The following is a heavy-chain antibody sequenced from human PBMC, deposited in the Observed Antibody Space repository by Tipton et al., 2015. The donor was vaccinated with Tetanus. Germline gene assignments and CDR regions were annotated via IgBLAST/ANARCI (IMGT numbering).Heavy chain of an antibody. V-gene: IGHV4-31*02. CDR3: ARTPDYYYGMDV. CDR2: IYYSGTS. J-gene: IGHJ6*02. CDR1: GDSISSGPYS. Sequence: LRLSCTVSGDSISSGPYSWSWLRQHPGKGLELIGYIYYSGTSYISPSLTRRVSIAVDTSRNQFSLNLTSVTVADSAVYFCARTPDYYYGMDVWGQGTTVTVSS.